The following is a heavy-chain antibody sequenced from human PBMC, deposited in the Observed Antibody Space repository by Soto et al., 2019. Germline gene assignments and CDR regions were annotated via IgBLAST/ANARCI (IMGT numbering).Heavy chain of an antibody. Sequence: ASVKVSCKASGYSFTDYHIHWVRQAPGQGLEWLGRINPKSGGTSTAQKLQGRVTMTTDTSTSTAYMELRSLRSDDTAVYYCARDANWNYLYYYYGMDVWGQGTTVTVSS. CDR2: INPKSGGT. CDR3: ARDANWNYLYYYYGMDV. CDR1: GYSFTDYH. V-gene: IGHV1-2*06. D-gene: IGHD1-7*01. J-gene: IGHJ6*02.